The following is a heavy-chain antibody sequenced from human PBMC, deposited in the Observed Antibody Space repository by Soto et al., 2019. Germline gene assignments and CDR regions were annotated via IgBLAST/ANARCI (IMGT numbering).Heavy chain of an antibody. Sequence: GESLKISCQATGYNFAIHWIGWVRQLPGKGLEWTGIIFPSDSETRYSPSFRGQVTMSVDKSINTAYLQWRSLKASDTAMYYCARHSLIVSPLYILDVWGHGTTVTVSS. V-gene: IGHV5-51*01. J-gene: IGHJ6*02. CDR2: IFPSDSET. CDR1: GYNFAIHW. CDR3: ARHSLIVSPLYILDV. D-gene: IGHD2-2*02.